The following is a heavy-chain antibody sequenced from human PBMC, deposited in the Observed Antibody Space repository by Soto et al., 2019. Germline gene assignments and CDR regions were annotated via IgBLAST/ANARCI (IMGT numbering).Heavy chain of an antibody. D-gene: IGHD3-10*01. CDR2: IYYSGGI. J-gene: IGHJ5*02. V-gene: IGHV4-39*07. CDR3: ARGPIKGIYYNWFDP. Sequence: SETLSLTCTVSGASLRSGSDFWGWIRQPPGRGLEWIGSIYYSGGIYYNPSLKSRVTISVDTSKNQFSLKLSSVTAADTAVYYCARGPIKGIYYNWFDPWGQGTLVTVSS. CDR1: GASLRSGSDF.